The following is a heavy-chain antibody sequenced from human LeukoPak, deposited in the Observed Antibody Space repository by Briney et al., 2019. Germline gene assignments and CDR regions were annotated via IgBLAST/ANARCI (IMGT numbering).Heavy chain of an antibody. CDR2: IYYSGST. CDR1: GGSISSSSYY. Sequence: PSETLSLTCTVSGGSISSSSYYWGWIRQPPGKGLEWIGSIYYSGSTYYNPSLKSRVTISVDRSKNQFSLKLSSVTAADTAVYYCARGDLLEWPIGWFDPWGQGSLVTASS. J-gene: IGHJ5*02. CDR3: ARGDLLEWPIGWFDP. D-gene: IGHD3-3*01. V-gene: IGHV4-39*07.